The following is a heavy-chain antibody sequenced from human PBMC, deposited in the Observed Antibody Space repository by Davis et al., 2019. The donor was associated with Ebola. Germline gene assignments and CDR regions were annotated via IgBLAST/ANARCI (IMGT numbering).Heavy chain of an antibody. CDR3: ARQGATFDY. J-gene: IGHJ4*02. V-gene: IGHV4-39*01. CDR1: GGSIISESHR. CDR2: VSYSGDT. Sequence: SETLSLTCTVSGGSIISESHRWAWIRQTPGKGLEWIGTVSYSGDTYYKSSLKSRVTIAVDTSKNQFSMRLTSVTAADTAVYYCARQGATFDYWGQGNLVTVSS.